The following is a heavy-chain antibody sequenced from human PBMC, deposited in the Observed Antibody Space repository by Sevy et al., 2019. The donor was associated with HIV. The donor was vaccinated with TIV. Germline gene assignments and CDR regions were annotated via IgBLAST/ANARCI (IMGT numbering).Heavy chain of an antibody. CDR2: ISYDGRND. V-gene: IGHV3-30-3*01. Sequence: GVSLRLSCAASGFTFSAFSMHWVRQAPGKGLEWVATISYDGRNDHYADSVKGRFTISRDNSKSSLYLQMNSLRGEDTAVYYCALERLSSNVAEYFQNWGQGTLVTVSS. J-gene: IGHJ1*01. CDR3: ALERLSSNVAEYFQN. D-gene: IGHD1-1*01. CDR1: GFTFSAFS.